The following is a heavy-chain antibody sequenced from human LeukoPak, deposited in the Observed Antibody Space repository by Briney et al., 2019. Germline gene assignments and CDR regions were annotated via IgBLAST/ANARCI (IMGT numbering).Heavy chain of an antibody. Sequence: SGPTLVNPTQTLTLTCTFLGFSLRTSGVGVGWIRQPPGKALEWLALIYWNDDKRYSPSLRSRLTISKDTSKNQVVLTMTNMDPVDTATYYCAGSSYYFSHWGQGTLVTVSS. CDR1: GFSLRTSGVG. J-gene: IGHJ4*02. V-gene: IGHV2-5*01. CDR3: AGSSYYFSH. CDR2: IYWNDDK. D-gene: IGHD3-22*01.